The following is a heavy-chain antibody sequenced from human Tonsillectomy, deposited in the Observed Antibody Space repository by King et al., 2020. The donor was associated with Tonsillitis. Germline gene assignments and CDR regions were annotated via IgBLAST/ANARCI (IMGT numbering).Heavy chain of an antibody. V-gene: IGHV1-46*01. J-gene: IGHJ4*02. CDR1: GYTFSHYY. D-gene: IGHD5/OR15-5a*01. Sequence: HVQLVESGAEVKKPGASVRVSCKASGYTFSHYYIHWVRHAPGQGLEWMGIIDASSGSPAYAQKFQGRVTLIREMSTSTVYMKLSSLRSEHTAVYYCVRDQRGYSVYDGPPVFDLWGQGTLVIVSS. CDR3: VRDQRGYSVYDGPPVFDL. CDR2: IDASSGSP.